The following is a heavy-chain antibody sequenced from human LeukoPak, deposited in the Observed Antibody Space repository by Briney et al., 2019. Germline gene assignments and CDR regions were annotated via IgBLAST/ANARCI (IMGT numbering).Heavy chain of an antibody. CDR2: IKQDGSEK. D-gene: IGHD5-18*01. J-gene: IGHJ6*03. CDR3: ARDAYSYGLYYYYYMDV. V-gene: IGHV3-7*01. CDR1: GFTFNIYN. Sequence: GGSLRLSCAASGFTFNIYNMNWVRQAPGKGLEWVANIKQDGSEKYYVDSVKGRFTISRDNAKNSLYLQMNSLRAEDTAVYYCARDAYSYGLYYYYYMDVWGKGTTVTVSS.